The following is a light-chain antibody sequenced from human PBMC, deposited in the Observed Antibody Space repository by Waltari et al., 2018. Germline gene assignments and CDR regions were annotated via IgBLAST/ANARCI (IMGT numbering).Light chain of an antibody. J-gene: IGKJ1*01. Sequence: EIVLTQSPGSLSSSPGERVTLSCRASQSVSGTLAWYQQKPGQAPRLLIFGASNRATGIPDRFSGSGSGTDFSLTISRLEPEDFAVYYCQHYVSLPATFGQGTKVEIK. CDR3: QHYVSLPAT. CDR2: GAS. V-gene: IGKV3-20*01. CDR1: QSVSGT.